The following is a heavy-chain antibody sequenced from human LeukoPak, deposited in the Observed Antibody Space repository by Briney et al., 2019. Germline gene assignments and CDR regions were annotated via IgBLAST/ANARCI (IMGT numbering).Heavy chain of an antibody. CDR1: GFTFSSFG. V-gene: IGHV3-30*03. CDR2: ISYGGSND. Sequence: GGSLRLSCAVSGFTFSSFGMHWVRQAPGKGLEWVAFISYGGSNDYYADSVKGRFTISRDNSKNTLYLQMNSLRAEDTAVYYCGSGNYLVYWGQGTLVTVSS. D-gene: IGHD1-26*01. J-gene: IGHJ4*02. CDR3: GSGNYLVY.